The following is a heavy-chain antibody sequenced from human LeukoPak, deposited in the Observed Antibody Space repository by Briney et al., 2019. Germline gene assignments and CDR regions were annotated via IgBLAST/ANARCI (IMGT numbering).Heavy chain of an antibody. Sequence: SETLSLTCAVSGGSISSFYWSWVRQPPGKGLEWIGNIHYSGSANYNPSLRSRVTISVDTSKTQFSLRLTSVTAADTAVYYCARDYGDYAAVWAADYYYGMDAWGQGTTVTVSS. CDR1: GGSISSFY. CDR2: IHYSGSA. V-gene: IGHV4-59*01. CDR3: ARDYGDYAAVWAADYYYGMDA. J-gene: IGHJ6*02. D-gene: IGHD4-17*01.